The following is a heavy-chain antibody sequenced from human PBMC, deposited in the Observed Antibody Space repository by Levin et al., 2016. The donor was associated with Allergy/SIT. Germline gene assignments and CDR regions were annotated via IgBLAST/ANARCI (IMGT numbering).Heavy chain of an antibody. J-gene: IGHJ3*02. D-gene: IGHD6-13*01. CDR3: AREKSQLVNAFDI. CDR2: ISSSSSYI. V-gene: IGHV3-21*01. Sequence: WIRQPPGKGLEWVSSISSSSSYIYYADSVEGRFTISRDNAKNSLYLQMNSLRAEDTAVYYCAREKSQLVNAFDIWGQGTMVTVSS.